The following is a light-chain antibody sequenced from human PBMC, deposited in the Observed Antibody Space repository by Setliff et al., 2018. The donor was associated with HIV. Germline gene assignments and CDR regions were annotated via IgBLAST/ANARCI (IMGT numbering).Light chain of an antibody. CDR2: DVT. CDR3: SSYSRSSTFGV. J-gene: IGLJ1*01. V-gene: IGLV2-14*03. CDR1: SSDIGGYDY. Sequence: QSALTQPASVSGSPGQSITISCTGISSDIGGYDYVSWFQHPPGKAPKLMMSDVTKRPPGVSNRFSGSKSGNTASLTISGLQAEDEADYYCSSYSRSSTFGVFGTGTKVTV.